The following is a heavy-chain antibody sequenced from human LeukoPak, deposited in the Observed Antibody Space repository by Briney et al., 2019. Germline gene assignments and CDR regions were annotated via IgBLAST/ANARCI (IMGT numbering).Heavy chain of an antibody. J-gene: IGHJ4*02. CDR1: GYTFTGYY. D-gene: IGHD1-26*01. CDR3: ARGALVGATTLDY. CDR2: INPNSGGT. Sequence: ASVKVPCKASGYTFTGYYMHWVRQAPGQGLEWMGWINPNSGGTNYAQKFQGWVTMTRDTSISTAYMELSRLRSDDTAVYYCARGALVGATTLDYWGQGTLVTVSS. V-gene: IGHV1-2*04.